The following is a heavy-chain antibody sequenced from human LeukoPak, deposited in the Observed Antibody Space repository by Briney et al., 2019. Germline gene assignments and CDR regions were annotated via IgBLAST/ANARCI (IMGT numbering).Heavy chain of an antibody. V-gene: IGHV3-74*01. Sequence: GGSLRLSCAASGFTFSSSWMHWVRQAPGKGLVEVSRIKSDGGTNYADSVKGRFTISRDNAKNTLYLQMNSLRAEDTAVYYCARFRYSSGWYNFDYWGQGTLVTVSS. CDR2: IKSDGGT. CDR1: GFTFSSSW. J-gene: IGHJ4*02. D-gene: IGHD6-19*01. CDR3: ARFRYSSGWYNFDY.